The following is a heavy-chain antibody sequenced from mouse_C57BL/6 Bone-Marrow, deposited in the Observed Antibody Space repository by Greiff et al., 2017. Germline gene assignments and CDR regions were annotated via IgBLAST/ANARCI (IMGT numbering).Heavy chain of an antibody. V-gene: IGHV1-81*01. CDR2: ICPRSGNT. CDR3: ARPTIVDWYFGV. CDR1: GYTFTSYG. J-gene: IGHJ1*03. D-gene: IGHD2-12*01. Sequence: VQLQQSGAELARPGASVKLSCKASGYTFTSYGISWVKQRTGQGLEWIGEICPRSGNTYYNEKFKGKATLTADKSSSTAYMELRSLASEDSAVYFCARPTIVDWYFGVWGTGTTVRLL.